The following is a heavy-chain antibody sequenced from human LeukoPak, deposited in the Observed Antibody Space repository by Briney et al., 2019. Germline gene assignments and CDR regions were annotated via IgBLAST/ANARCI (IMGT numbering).Heavy chain of an antibody. V-gene: IGHV3-13*01. CDR3: ARESYDSSGYLWFDP. D-gene: IGHD3-22*01. J-gene: IGHJ5*02. CDR1: GFTFSSYD. Sequence: PGGSLRLSCAASGFTFSSYDMHWVRQATGKGLEWVSAIGTAGDTYYPGSVKGRSTISRENAKNSLYLQMNSLRAGDTAVYYCARESYDSSGYLWFDPWGQGTLVTVSS. CDR2: IGTAGDT.